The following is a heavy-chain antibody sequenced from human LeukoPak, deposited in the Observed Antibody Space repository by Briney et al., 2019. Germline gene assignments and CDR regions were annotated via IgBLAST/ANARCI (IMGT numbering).Heavy chain of an antibody. CDR1: GFTFSSYA. J-gene: IGHJ6*03. CDR3: AKGPIAAATYYYYYYMDV. V-gene: IGHV3-23*01. Sequence: GGSLRLSCAASGFTFSSYAMTWVRQAPGKGLEWVSAISGSGSSTYYADSVKGRFTISRDNSKNTLFSQVNSLRAEDTAVYYCAKGPIAAATYYYYYYMDVWGKGTTVTVSS. D-gene: IGHD6-13*01. CDR2: ISGSGSST.